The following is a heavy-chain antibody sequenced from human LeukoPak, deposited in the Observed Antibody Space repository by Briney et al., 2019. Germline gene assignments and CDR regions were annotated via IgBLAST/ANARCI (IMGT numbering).Heavy chain of an antibody. D-gene: IGHD6-13*01. J-gene: IGHJ4*02. CDR1: GFTFSRHW. CDR3: ARDDRENNGGYHAPDY. V-gene: IGHV3-7*05. Sequence: GGSLRLSCAASGFTFSRHWMTWVRQAPGKGLERVATTNQDGGAEYYVDSVKGRFTISRDNAKNSLYLQMNSLRVEDTAVYYCARDDRENNGGYHAPDYWGQGTLVTVSS. CDR2: TNQDGGAE.